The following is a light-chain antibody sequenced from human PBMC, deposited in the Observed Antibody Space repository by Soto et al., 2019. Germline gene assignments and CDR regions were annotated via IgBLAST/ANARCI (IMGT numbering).Light chain of an antibody. CDR1: SSNIETNY. CDR2: RNN. J-gene: IGLJ3*02. Sequence: QSVLTQPPSASGTPGQRVTISCSGSSSNIETNYVYWYQQLPGTAPNVLMYRNNRRPSRVPDRFSASKSGTSASLAISGLRSEDEADYYCAAWDGSMSGWVFGGGTQLTVL. CDR3: AAWDGSMSGWV. V-gene: IGLV1-47*01.